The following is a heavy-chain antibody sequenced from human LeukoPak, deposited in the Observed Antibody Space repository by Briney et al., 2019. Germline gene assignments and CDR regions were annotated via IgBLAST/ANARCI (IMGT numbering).Heavy chain of an antibody. D-gene: IGHD6-19*01. CDR2: IRNKANSYAT. V-gene: IGHV3-73*01. J-gene: IGHJ4*02. CDR1: GFTFSGSA. CDR3: TSSSSGWVIDY. Sequence: PGGSLKLSCAASGFTFSGSAMHWVRQASGKGLEWVGRIRNKANSYATAYAASVIGRFTISRDDSTNMAYLQMNSLKTEDTAVYYCTSSSSGWVIDYWGQGTLVTVSS.